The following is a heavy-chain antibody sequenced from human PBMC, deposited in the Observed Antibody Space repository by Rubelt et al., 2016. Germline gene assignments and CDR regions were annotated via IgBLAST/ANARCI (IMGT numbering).Heavy chain of an antibody. CDR3: ARYVPSVTTPLDS. CDR1: GGSFSGYY. D-gene: IGHD4-17*01. Sequence: QVQLQQWGAGLLKPSETLSLTCAVYGGSFSGYYWSWIRQPPGKGLEWIGEINHSGRSNYNPSLKSRVTILVDTSKNQFSLKLSSVTAADTAVYYCARYVPSVTTPLDSWGQGTLVTVSS. CDR2: INHSGRS. V-gene: IGHV4-34*01. J-gene: IGHJ4*02.